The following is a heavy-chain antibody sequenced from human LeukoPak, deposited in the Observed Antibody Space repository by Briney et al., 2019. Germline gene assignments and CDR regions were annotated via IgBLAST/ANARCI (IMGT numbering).Heavy chain of an antibody. CDR3: ARQFRDSSGYYSYYFDY. V-gene: IGHV5-51*01. Sequence: GESLKISCKGSGYSFTTYWIGWVRQMPRRGLEWMGIIYPGDSDTRYSPSFHGQVTISADKSISTAYLQWSSLKASDTAMYYCARQFRDSSGYYSYYFDYWGQGTLVTVSS. CDR1: GYSFTTYW. D-gene: IGHD3-22*01. CDR2: IYPGDSDT. J-gene: IGHJ4*02.